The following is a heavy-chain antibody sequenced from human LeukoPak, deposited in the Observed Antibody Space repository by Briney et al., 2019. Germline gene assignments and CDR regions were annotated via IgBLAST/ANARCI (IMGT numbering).Heavy chain of an antibody. D-gene: IGHD6-13*01. CDR3: ARCDAADGRLHDY. CDR2: IYPSWST. Sequence: SETLSLTCTVSGGSISSGSFYWSWIRQPAGKGLEWIGRIYPSWSTNYRPSLKSRVSISVDTSKNQFSLKLSSVTAADTAVYYCARCDAADGRLHDYWGQGTLVTVSS. V-gene: IGHV4-61*02. J-gene: IGHJ4*02. CDR1: GGSISSGSFY.